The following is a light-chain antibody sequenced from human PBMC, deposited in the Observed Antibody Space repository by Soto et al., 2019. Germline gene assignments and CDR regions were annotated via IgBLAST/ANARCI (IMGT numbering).Light chain of an antibody. V-gene: IGKV3-20*01. CDR1: QSVSNKY. Sequence: EVVLTQSPGTLSLSPGERATLSCRASQSVSNKYLAWYQQKPGQAPRLLIFGSSDRATGIPDRFSGSGCGTEFTLTISRLQPEDFAVYYCQQYGSSPPYTFGQGTKLEIK. J-gene: IGKJ2*01. CDR2: GSS. CDR3: QQYGSSPPYT.